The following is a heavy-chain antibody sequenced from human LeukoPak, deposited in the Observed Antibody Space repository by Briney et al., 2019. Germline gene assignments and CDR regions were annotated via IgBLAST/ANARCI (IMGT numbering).Heavy chain of an antibody. J-gene: IGHJ4*02. D-gene: IGHD5/OR15-5a*01. Sequence: ARALRLSCAASGFTFSSYGMHWVRQAPGKGLEWVAGISDDGSNKYYADFVKGRFTISRDNSKNTLYLQLNSLRAEDTAVYYCAKPPLLETVSTMYWGQGTLVTVSS. V-gene: IGHV3-30*18. CDR1: GFTFSSYG. CDR3: AKPPLLETVSTMY. CDR2: ISDDGSNK.